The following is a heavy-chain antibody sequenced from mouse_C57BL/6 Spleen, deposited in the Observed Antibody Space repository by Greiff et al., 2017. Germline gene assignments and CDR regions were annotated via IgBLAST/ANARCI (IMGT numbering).Heavy chain of an antibody. J-gene: IGHJ4*01. CDR1: GFTFSSYA. V-gene: IGHV5-4*01. CDR2: ISDGGSYT. D-gene: IGHD6-1*01. CDR3: ARELADAMDY. Sequence: EVMLVESGGGLVKPGGSLKLSCAASGFTFSSYAMSWVRQTPEKRLEWVATISDGGSYTYYPDNVKGRFTISRDNAKNNLYLQMSHLKSEDTAMYYCARELADAMDYWGQGTSVTVSS.